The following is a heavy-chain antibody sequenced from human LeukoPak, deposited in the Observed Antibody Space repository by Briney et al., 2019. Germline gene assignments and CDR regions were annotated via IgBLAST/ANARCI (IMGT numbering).Heavy chain of an antibody. V-gene: IGHV4-39*07. J-gene: IGHJ6*03. CDR1: GDSISSSSSY. CDR3: ARVRFERIQLWLPDYYYYYMDV. CDR2: IYYSGST. D-gene: IGHD5-18*01. Sequence: PSETLSLTCTVSGDSISSSSSYWGWIRQPPGEGLEWIGSIYYSGSTYYNTSLKSRVTISVDTSKNHFSLKLSSVTAADTAVYYCARVRFERIQLWLPDYYYYYMDVWGKGTTVTVSS.